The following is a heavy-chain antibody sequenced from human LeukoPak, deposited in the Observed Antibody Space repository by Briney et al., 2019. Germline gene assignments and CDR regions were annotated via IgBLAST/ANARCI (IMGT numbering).Heavy chain of an antibody. Sequence: GASVKVSCKASGGTFSGYAISWVRQAPGQGLEWMGGIIPIFGTANYAQKFQGRVTITADESTSTAYMELSSLRSEDTAVYYCASKCSSTSCYYFDYWGQGTLVTVSS. J-gene: IGHJ4*02. CDR3: ASKCSSTSCYYFDY. D-gene: IGHD2-2*01. V-gene: IGHV1-69*13. CDR2: IIPIFGTA. CDR1: GGTFSGYA.